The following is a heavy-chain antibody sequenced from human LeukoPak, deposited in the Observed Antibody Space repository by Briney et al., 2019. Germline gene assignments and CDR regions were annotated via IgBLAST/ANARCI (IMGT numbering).Heavy chain of an antibody. CDR2: IYTSGRT. D-gene: IGHD1-26*01. CDR1: GGSISSYY. Sequence: SETLSLTCTVSGGSISSYYWSWIRRPAGKGLEWIGRIYTSGRTNYNSSLKSRVTMSVDTSKNQFSLKLSSVTAADTAVYYCARYSGSYLDAFDIWGQGTMVTVSS. J-gene: IGHJ3*02. V-gene: IGHV4-4*07. CDR3: ARYSGSYLDAFDI.